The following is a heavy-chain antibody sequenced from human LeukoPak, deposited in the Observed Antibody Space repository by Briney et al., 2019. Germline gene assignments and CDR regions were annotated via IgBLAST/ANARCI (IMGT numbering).Heavy chain of an antibody. CDR1: GFTFSSYE. D-gene: IGHD6-13*01. CDR2: ISSSGSTI. J-gene: IGHJ5*02. V-gene: IGHV3-48*03. CDR3: ARDRVAEYSSSWYENWFDP. Sequence: PGGSLRLSCAASGFTFSSYEMNWVRQAPGKGLEWVSYISSSGSTIYYADSVKGRFTISRDNAKNSLCLQVNSLRAEDTAVYYCARDRVAEYSSSWYENWFDPWGQGTLVTVSS.